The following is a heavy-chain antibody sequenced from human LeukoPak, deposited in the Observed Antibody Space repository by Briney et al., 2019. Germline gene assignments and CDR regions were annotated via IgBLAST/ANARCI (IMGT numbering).Heavy chain of an antibody. D-gene: IGHD4-17*01. CDR1: GFTVSSNY. V-gene: IGHV3-53*01. CDR3: ARVRRGSYYYGDYAYYYYYMDV. CDR2: IYSGGST. Sequence: GGSLRLSCAASGFTVSSNYMSWVRQAPGKGLEWVSVIYSGGSTYYADSVKGRFTISRDNSKNTLYLQMNSLRAEDTAVYYCARVRRGSYYYGDYAYYYYYMDVWGKGTTVTISS. J-gene: IGHJ6*03.